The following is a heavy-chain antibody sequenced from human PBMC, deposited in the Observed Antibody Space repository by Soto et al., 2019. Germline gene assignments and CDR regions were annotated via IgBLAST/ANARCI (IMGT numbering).Heavy chain of an antibody. CDR2: ISAYNGNT. V-gene: IGHV1-18*01. CDR1: GYTFTSYG. J-gene: IGHJ4*02. D-gene: IGHD3-10*01. Sequence: GASVKVSCKASGYTFTSYGISWVRQAPGQGLEWMGWISAYNGNTNYAQKLQGRVTMTTDTSTSTAYMELRSLRSDDTAVYYCARDYYGSGSYSYYFDYWCQGTLVTVFS. CDR3: ARDYYGSGSYSYYFDY.